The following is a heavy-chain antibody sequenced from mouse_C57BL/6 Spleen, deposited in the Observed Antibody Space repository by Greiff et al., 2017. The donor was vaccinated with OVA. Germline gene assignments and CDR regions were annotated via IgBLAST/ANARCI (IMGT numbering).Heavy chain of an antibody. CDR2: IYPGDGDT. Sequence: VMLVESGPELVKPGASVKISCKASGYAFSSSWMNWVKQRPGKGLEWIGRIYPGDGDTNYNGKFKGKATLTADKSSSTAYMQLSSLTSEDSAVYFCAREVYSNFDYWGQGTTLTVSS. CDR3: AREVYSNFDY. J-gene: IGHJ2*01. D-gene: IGHD2-5*01. V-gene: IGHV1-82*01. CDR1: GYAFSSSW.